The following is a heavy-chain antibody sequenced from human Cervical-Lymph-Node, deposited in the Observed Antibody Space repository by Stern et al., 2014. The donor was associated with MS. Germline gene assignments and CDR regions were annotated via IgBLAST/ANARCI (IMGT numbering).Heavy chain of an antibody. J-gene: IGHJ4*02. CDR1: GFNFRTYW. CDR3: ASAYRAS. D-gene: IGHD1-1*01. Sequence: EVQLVESGGGIVQPGGSLMISCVASGFNFRTYWMHWVRQGPGKGLEWVSRINGDGTVSTYADSVRGRFTISRNNANNTMSLQLDNLRVEDTAIYYCASAYRASWGQGTLDTVST. V-gene: IGHV3-74*02. CDR2: INGDGTVS.